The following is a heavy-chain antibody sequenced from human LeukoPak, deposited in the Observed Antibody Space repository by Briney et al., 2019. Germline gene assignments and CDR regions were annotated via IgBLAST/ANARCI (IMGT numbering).Heavy chain of an antibody. CDR2: FSGSGSST. J-gene: IGHJ4*02. D-gene: IGHD2-2*03. CDR1: GFTFSNYA. CDR3: AKDWIKFDY. V-gene: IGHV3-23*01. Sequence: PGGSLRLSCAASGFTFSNYAMSWVRQAPGKGLEWVSGFSGSGSSTYHADSVKGRFTISRDNSKNTLYLQMNSLRAEDTAVYYCAKDWIKFDYWGQGTLVTVSS.